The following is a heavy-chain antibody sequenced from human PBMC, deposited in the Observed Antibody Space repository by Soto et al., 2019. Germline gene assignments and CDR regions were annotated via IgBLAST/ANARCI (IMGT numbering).Heavy chain of an antibody. Sequence: EVQLLESGGGLVQRGGSQRLSCEVSGFDFSNYDRSWVRQAPGQGLEWVSGISDSGENTYYADSVKGRFIITRDNSRNTVYLKINSLKVEDTAVYYCSKTLVKFDYWGQGTLVSVSS. CDR1: GFDFSNYD. J-gene: IGHJ4*02. CDR2: ISDSGENT. CDR3: SKTLVKFDY. V-gene: IGHV3-23*01.